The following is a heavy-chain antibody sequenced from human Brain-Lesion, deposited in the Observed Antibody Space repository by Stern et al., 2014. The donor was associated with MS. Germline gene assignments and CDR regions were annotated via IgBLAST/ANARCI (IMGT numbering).Heavy chain of an antibody. CDR1: GFSFSTYA. CDR2: ISGRGGTT. J-gene: IGHJ1*01. D-gene: IGHD6-19*01. Sequence: EVQLVESGGGLVQPGGPLRLSCAASGFSFSTYAMSWVRQTPGKGLQWVSVISGRGGTTSYADSVKGRFTISRDNSKNTLYLQMDSLRADDTAVYYCAKWPHHIAVAGTRYFQHWGQGTLVTVSS. CDR3: AKWPHHIAVAGTRYFQH. V-gene: IGHV3-23*04.